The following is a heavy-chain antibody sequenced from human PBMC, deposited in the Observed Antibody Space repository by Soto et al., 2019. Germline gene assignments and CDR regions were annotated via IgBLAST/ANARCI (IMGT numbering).Heavy chain of an antibody. CDR2: IFYSVAT. D-gene: IGHD4-17*01. CDR3: ARVQPYDYGANSGWFDP. Sequence: QGQLQESGPGLVTPSQALSLTCSVSGGPISSGGYYWSWIRHHPGKGLEWSGYIFYSVATYYNPSLKSRGFIAVDTYKNQFSLRLSSVTAADTAVYYCARVQPYDYGANSGWFDPWGQGTLVTVAA. J-gene: IGHJ5*02. CDR1: GGPISSGGYY. V-gene: IGHV4-31*03.